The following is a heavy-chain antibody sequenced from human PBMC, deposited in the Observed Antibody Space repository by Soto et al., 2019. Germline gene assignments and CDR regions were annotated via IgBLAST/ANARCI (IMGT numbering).Heavy chain of an antibody. CDR3: ARVVGSSSSWDY. Sequence: GGSLRLSCTASGFTFSSYAMHWVRQAPGKGLEWVAVISYDGSNKYYADSVKGRFTISRDNSKNTLYLQMNSLRAEDTAVYYCARVVGSSSSWDYWGQGTLVTVSS. J-gene: IGHJ4*02. V-gene: IGHV3-30-3*01. CDR1: GFTFSSYA. CDR2: ISYDGSNK. D-gene: IGHD6-13*01.